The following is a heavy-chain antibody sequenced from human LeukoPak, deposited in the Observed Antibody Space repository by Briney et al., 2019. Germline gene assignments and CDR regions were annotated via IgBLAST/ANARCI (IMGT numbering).Heavy chain of an antibody. CDR1: GGSISSYY. J-gene: IGHJ5*02. CDR3: ARSPHCSSTSCYIRWFDP. V-gene: IGHV4-59*01. Sequence: SETLSLTCTVSGGSISSYYWSWIRQPPGKGLERIGHIYYSGSTNYNPSLKSRVTISVDTSKNQFSLKLSSVTAADTAVYYCARSPHCSSTSCYIRWFDPWGQGTLVTVSS. CDR2: IYYSGST. D-gene: IGHD2-2*02.